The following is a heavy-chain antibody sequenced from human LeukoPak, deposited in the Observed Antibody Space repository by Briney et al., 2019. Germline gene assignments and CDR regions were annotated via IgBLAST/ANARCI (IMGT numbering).Heavy chain of an antibody. J-gene: IGHJ4*02. CDR2: IYYSGST. CDR3: ARTPDGGSGSYLGY. Sequence: PSETLSLTCTVSGGSISSYYWSWIRQPPGKGLEWIGYIYYSGSTNYNPSLKSRVTISVDTSKNQFSLKLSSVTAADTAVYYCARTPDGGSGSYLGYWGQGTLVTVSS. D-gene: IGHD3-10*01. V-gene: IGHV4-59*08. CDR1: GGSISSYY.